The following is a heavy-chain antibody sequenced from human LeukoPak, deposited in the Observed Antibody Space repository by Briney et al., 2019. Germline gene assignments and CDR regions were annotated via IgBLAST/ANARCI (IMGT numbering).Heavy chain of an antibody. CDR3: ARASHYYDSSGYYGY. CDR2: ISAYNGNT. Sequence: GASVKVSCKASGYTFTSYGISWVRQAPGQGLEWMGWISAYNGNTNYAQKLQGRVTMTTDTSTSTAYMELRSLRSDDTAVYYCARASHYYDSSGYYGYWGQGTLVIVSS. CDR1: GYTFTSYG. J-gene: IGHJ4*02. D-gene: IGHD3-22*01. V-gene: IGHV1-18*01.